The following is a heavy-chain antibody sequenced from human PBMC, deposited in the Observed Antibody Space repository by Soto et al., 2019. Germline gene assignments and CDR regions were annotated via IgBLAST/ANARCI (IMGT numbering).Heavy chain of an antibody. V-gene: IGHV1-18*01. CDR1: GYTFTSYG. Sequence: ASVKVSCTASGYTFTSYGISWVRQAPGQGLEWMGWISAYNGNTNYAQKLQGRVTMTTDTSTSTAYMELRSLRSDDTAVYYCARDLPRYYDSSGPYYFDYWGQGTLVTVSS. D-gene: IGHD3-22*01. CDR2: ISAYNGNT. CDR3: ARDLPRYYDSSGPYYFDY. J-gene: IGHJ4*02.